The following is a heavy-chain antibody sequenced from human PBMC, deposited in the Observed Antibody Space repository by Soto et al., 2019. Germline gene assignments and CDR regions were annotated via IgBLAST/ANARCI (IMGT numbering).Heavy chain of an antibody. CDR2: IYHSGST. CDR3: ARVVVAAPGWFGP. Sequence: QLQLQESGSGLVKPSQTLSLTCAVSGGSISSGGYSWSWIRQPPGKGLEWIGYIYHSGSTYYNPARKSRVTTSVNSSKNQFSRQLSSVTAADTAVYYCARVVVAAPGWFGPWGQGTLVTVSS. CDR1: GGSISSGGYS. V-gene: IGHV4-30-2*01. J-gene: IGHJ5*02. D-gene: IGHD2-15*01.